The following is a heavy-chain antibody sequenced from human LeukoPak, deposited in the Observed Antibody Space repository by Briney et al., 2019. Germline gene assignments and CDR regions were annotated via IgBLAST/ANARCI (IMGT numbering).Heavy chain of an antibody. CDR2: IYPGDSDT. V-gene: IGHV5-51*01. D-gene: IGHD5-24*01. CDR1: GYSFTSYW. J-gene: IGHJ6*02. Sequence: GASLKISCKGSGYSFTSYWIGWVRQMPGKGQEWMGIIYPGDSDTRYSPSFQGQVTISADKSISTAYLQWSSLKASDTAMYYCAKGGYKPYYYYGMDVWGQGTTVTVSS. CDR3: AKGGYKPYYYYGMDV.